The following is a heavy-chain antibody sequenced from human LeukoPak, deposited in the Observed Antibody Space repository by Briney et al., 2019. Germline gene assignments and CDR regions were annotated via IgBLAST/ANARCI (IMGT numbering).Heavy chain of an antibody. CDR1: GYTFSSYD. V-gene: IGHV1-8*03. CDR3: ARAPTWGAWGTYRYVFDS. Sequence: ASVKVSCKASGYTFSSYDINWVRQATGQGLEWMGWMNPNNGNTGYAQKFQGRVTINRNTSISTAYMELSSLRSEDTAVYYCARAPTWGAWGTYRYVFDSWGQGTLVTVSS. CDR2: MNPNNGNT. J-gene: IGHJ4*02. D-gene: IGHD3-16*02.